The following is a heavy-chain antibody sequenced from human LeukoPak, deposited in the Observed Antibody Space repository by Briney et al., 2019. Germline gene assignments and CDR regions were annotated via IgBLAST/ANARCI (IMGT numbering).Heavy chain of an antibody. V-gene: IGHV1-8*01. CDR2: INPNSGNP. Sequence: GASVKVSCKSCGYTFTSYDIHWVRQATGQGPEWVGWINPNSGNPGYAQKFQGRVTMTRDTSISTAYMGLSRLRSDDTAVYYCAILGDHSSSWFDPWGQGTLVTVSS. CDR1: GYTFTSYD. D-gene: IGHD6-13*01. J-gene: IGHJ5*02. CDR3: AILGDHSSSWFDP.